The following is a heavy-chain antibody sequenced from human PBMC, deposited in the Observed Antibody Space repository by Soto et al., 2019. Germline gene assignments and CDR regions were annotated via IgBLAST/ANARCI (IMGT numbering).Heavy chain of an antibody. CDR2: IIPFLGTA. V-gene: IGHV1-69*01. D-gene: IGHD3-10*01. CDR3: ATCAPRGSGSRWWGFDY. J-gene: IGHJ4*02. Sequence: QVQLVQSGAELKRPGSSVKVSCKASGDTFSSYAISWVRQAPGQGLEWMGGIIPFLGTATYAQQFQGTVTITADEAAVTAYIERSSLRSEETAVYYSATCAPRGSGSRWWGFDYWGQGTLVTVSS. CDR1: GDTFSSYA.